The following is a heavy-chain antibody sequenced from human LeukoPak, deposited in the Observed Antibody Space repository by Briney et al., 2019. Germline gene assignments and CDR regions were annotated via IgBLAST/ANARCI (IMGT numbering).Heavy chain of an antibody. J-gene: IGHJ3*02. CDR1: GGSISSGVYS. CDR2: FCTSGST. D-gene: IGHD3-22*01. CDR3: ARVHVNSGYYFGDAFDI. V-gene: IGHV4-61*02. Sequence: SETLSLTCTVSGGSISSGVYSCSWIRQPAEKTLEWVGRFCTSGSTNYNCSLKIRVSISLDTSKNQVFLKLRSVTAADTAIYYCARVHVNSGYYFGDAFDIWGQGTMVTVSS.